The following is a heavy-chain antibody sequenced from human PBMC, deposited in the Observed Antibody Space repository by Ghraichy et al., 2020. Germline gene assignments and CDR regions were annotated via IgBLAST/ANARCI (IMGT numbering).Heavy chain of an antibody. V-gene: IGHV3-30-3*01. CDR2: TSYDETSK. J-gene: IGHJ4*02. CDR3: ARGLGSGSFLIDY. D-gene: IGHD3-10*01. Sequence: GGSLRLSCAAAGFTFTSYAMHWVRQAPGKGLEWVAITSYDETSKYYGDTVKGRFTISRDNSMNILYLQMNSLRPEDTAVYYCARGLGSGSFLIDYWGQGTLVTVSS. CDR1: GFTFTSYA.